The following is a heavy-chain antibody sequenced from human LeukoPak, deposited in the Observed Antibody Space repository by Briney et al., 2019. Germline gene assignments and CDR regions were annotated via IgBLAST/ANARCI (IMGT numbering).Heavy chain of an antibody. D-gene: IGHD6-13*01. CDR2: ISSNGGST. Sequence: GGSLRLSCAASGFTFSSYAMHWVRQAPGKGLEYVSAISSNGGSTYYANSVKGRFTISRDNSKNTLYLQMGSLRAEDMTVYYCARVGYTSYYYYGMDVWGQGTTVTVSS. CDR3: ARVGYTSYYYYGMDV. CDR1: GFTFSSYA. J-gene: IGHJ6*02. V-gene: IGHV3-64*01.